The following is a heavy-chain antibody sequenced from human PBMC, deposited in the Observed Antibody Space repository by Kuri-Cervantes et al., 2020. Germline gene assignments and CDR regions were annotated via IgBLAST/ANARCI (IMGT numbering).Heavy chain of an antibody. V-gene: IGHV3-9*01. CDR1: GFTFDDYA. D-gene: IGHD6-6*01. Sequence: SLKISCAASGFTFDDYATHWVRQAPGKGLEWVSGISWNSGNIDYADSVKGRFTISRDNAKNSLSLQMDSLRAEDTALYYCAKDSHAARDSWGQGTLVTVSS. CDR3: AKDSHAARDS. CDR2: ISWNSGNI. J-gene: IGHJ4*02.